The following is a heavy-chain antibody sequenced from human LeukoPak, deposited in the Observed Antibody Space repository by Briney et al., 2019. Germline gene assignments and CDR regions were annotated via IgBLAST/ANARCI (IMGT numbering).Heavy chain of an antibody. CDR3: ARAAHYISGWPLDY. Sequence: GGSLRLSCAASGFTFSDYGMQWVRQAPGKGLEWVSFIRADGTNKHYADSVKGRFTISRDNSKNTLYLQMNSLRPEDTAVYYCARAAHYISGWPLDYWGQGTLVTVSS. CDR2: IRADGTNK. CDR1: GFTFSDYG. V-gene: IGHV3-30*02. J-gene: IGHJ4*02. D-gene: IGHD6-19*01.